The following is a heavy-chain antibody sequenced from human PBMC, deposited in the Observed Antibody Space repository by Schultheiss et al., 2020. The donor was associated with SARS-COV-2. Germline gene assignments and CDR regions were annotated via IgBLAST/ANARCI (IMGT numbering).Heavy chain of an antibody. Sequence: GGSLRLSCAASGFTFSSYEMNWVRQAPGKGLEWVSYISSSGSTIYYADSVKGRFTISRDNAKNSLYLQTNSLRDEDTAGYYCARERGRDYYYYGMDVWGQGTAVTVSS. CDR2: ISSSGSTI. CDR3: ARERGRDYYYYGMDV. CDR1: GFTFSSYE. J-gene: IGHJ6*02. V-gene: IGHV3-48*03.